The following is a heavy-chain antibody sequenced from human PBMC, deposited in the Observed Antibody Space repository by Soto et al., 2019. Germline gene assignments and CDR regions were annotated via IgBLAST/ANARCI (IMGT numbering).Heavy chain of an antibody. CDR3: ASAFYGDLDY. Sequence: QVQLQQWGAGLLKRSETLSLTCAVYGGSFSGYYWSWIRQPPGKGLEWIGEINHSGSTNYNPSLKSRVTISVDTSKNQFSLKLSSVTAADTAVYYCASAFYGDLDYWGQGTLVTVSS. J-gene: IGHJ4*02. CDR2: INHSGST. CDR1: GGSFSGYY. D-gene: IGHD4-17*01. V-gene: IGHV4-34*01.